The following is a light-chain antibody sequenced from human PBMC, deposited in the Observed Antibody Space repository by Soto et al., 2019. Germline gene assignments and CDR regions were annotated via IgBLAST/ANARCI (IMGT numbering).Light chain of an antibody. V-gene: IGLV1-40*01. CDR2: GNN. CDR3: QSYDTGLCALD. J-gene: IGLJ1*01. Sequence: QSFLTQPPAVSGAPGQRVTIACIGSNSNFGAGYDVHWYKPLPGAAPKLVIHGNNNRPSGVPDRFSGSKSGTSASLAITGLQADHEADYFCQSYDTGLCALDFGTGTKVTVL. CDR1: NSNFGAGYD.